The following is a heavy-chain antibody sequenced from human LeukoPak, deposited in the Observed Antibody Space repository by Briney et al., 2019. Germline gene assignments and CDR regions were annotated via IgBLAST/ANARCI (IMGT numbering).Heavy chain of an antibody. J-gene: IGHJ2*01. CDR1: GYTFTGYY. CDR2: INPNSGAT. V-gene: IGHV1-2*06. CDR3: AKSIEYCGADCYGYFDL. Sequence: ASVKVSCKPSGYTFTGYYMHWVRQAPGQGLEWMGRINPNSGATNYAQKFQGRVTMTRDTSISTAYMELTTLRSDDTTVYYCAKSIEYCGADCYGYFDLWGRGTLVTVSS. D-gene: IGHD2-21*02.